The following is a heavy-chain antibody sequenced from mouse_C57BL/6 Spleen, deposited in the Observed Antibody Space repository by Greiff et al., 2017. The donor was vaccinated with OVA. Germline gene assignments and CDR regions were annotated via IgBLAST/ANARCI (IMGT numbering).Heavy chain of an antibody. CDR2: IDPETGGT. CDR3: TRGEAYFDY. Sequence: VKLQESGAELVRPGASVTLSCKASGYTFTDYEMHWVKQTPVHGLEWIGAIDPETGGTAYNQKFKGKAILTADKSSSTAYIELRSLTSEDSAVYYCTRGEAYFDYWGQGTTLTVSS. V-gene: IGHV1-15*01. CDR1: GYTFTDYE. J-gene: IGHJ2*01.